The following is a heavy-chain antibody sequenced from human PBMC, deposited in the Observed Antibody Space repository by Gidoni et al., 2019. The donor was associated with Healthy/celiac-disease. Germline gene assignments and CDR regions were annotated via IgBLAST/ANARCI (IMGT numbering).Heavy chain of an antibody. V-gene: IGHV3-48*02. CDR3: ARGSSITMMEAFDI. Sequence: EVQLVESGGGLVQPGGSLRLSCAASGFTFSSYSMNWVRQAPGKGLEWVSYISSSSSTIYYADSVKGRFTISRDNAKNSLYLQMNSLRDEDTAVYYCARGSSITMMEAFDIWGQGTMVTVSS. CDR1: GFTFSSYS. D-gene: IGHD3-22*01. J-gene: IGHJ3*02. CDR2: ISSSSSTI.